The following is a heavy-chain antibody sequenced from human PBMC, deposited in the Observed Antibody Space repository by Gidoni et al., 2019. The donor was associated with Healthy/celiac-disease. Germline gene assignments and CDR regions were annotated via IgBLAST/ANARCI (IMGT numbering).Heavy chain of an antibody. CDR3: ARDPSSNGNYEYSFDY. V-gene: IGHV4-59*01. CDR1: GGSISSYY. J-gene: IGHJ4*02. Sequence: QVQLQESGPGLVKPSETLSLTCTVSGGSISSYYWSWIRQPPGKGLEWIGYIYYSGSTNYNPSLKSRVTISVDTSKNQFSLKLSSVTAADTAVYYCARDPSSNGNYEYSFDYWGQGTLVTVSS. CDR2: IYYSGST. D-gene: IGHD4-17*01.